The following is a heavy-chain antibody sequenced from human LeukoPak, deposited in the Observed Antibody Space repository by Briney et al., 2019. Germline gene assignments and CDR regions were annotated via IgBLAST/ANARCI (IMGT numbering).Heavy chain of an antibody. Sequence: GGSLRLSCAVSGFTFSSYAMSWVRQAPGKGLKWLSGISGSGGITYYADSVEGRFTISRDNSKNTLYLQMNSLRAEDTAVYYCAIIYFIVGATTFDYWGQGTLVTVSS. D-gene: IGHD1-26*01. J-gene: IGHJ4*02. CDR3: AIIYFIVGATTFDY. CDR2: ISGSGGIT. V-gene: IGHV3-23*01. CDR1: GFTFSSYA.